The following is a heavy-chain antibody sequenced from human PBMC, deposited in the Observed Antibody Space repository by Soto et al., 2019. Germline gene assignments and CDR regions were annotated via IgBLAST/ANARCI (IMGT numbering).Heavy chain of an antibody. CDR2: LYDVDGT. J-gene: IGHJ3*02. Sequence: DVQLVASGGGLIQPGGSLRLSCAALGLTVRGKKYITWVLQAPGKGLEWVSALYDVDGTYYADSAKGRFTISRDNSNNIIYLQVNSLGPDDTAVYYCASWLEREHAYDIWGLGTMVTVSS. CDR3: ASWLEREHAYDI. CDR1: GLTVRGKKY. V-gene: IGHV3-53*01. D-gene: IGHD1-1*01.